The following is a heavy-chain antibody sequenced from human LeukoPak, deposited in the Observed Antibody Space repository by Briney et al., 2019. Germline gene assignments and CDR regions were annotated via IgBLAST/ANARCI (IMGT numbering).Heavy chain of an antibody. CDR3: ARLRGYSYGLDY. J-gene: IGHJ4*02. Sequence: GGSLRLSCAASGFSFSDHYMSWIRQAPGKGLEWVSYISSSRSFTDYADSVKGRFTISRDTAKNSLYLQMNSLRAEDTAVYYCARLRGYSYGLDYWGQGILVTISS. CDR2: ISSSRSFT. D-gene: IGHD5-18*01. V-gene: IGHV3-11*03. CDR1: GFSFSDHY.